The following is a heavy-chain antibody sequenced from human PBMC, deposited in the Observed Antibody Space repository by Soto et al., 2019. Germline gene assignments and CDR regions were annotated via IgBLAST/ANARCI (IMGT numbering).Heavy chain of an antibody. Sequence: PGGSLRLSCAASGFTFSSYAMSWVRQAPGKGLEWVSAISGSGGSTYYADSVKGRFTISRDNSKNTLYLQMNSLRAEDTAVYYCAKDHCGFWSSYANNYYYYGMDVWGQGTTVTDS. CDR1: GFTFSSYA. V-gene: IGHV3-23*01. D-gene: IGHD3-3*01. CDR2: ISGSGGST. J-gene: IGHJ6*02. CDR3: AKDHCGFWSSYANNYYYYGMDV.